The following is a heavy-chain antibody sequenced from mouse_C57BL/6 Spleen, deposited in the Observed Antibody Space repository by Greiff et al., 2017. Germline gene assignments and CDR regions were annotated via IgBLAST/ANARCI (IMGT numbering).Heavy chain of an antibody. CDR2: IYPGDGDT. CDR3: ARRGDYSNYPCAY. V-gene: IGHV1-82*01. D-gene: IGHD2-5*01. CDR1: GYAFSSSW. J-gene: IGHJ3*01. Sequence: VQVVESGPELVKPGASVKISCKASGYAFSSSWMNWVKQRPGKGLEWIGRIYPGDGDTNYNGKFKGKATLTADKSSSTAYMQVSSLTSEDSAVYVCARRGDYSNYPCAYWGEGTLVTVSA.